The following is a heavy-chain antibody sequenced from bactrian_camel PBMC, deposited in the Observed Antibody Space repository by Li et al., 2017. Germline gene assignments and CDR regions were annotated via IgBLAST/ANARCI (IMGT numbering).Heavy chain of an antibody. CDR3: AADLGWCGSRPLQREFRN. D-gene: IGHD2*01. Sequence: HVQLVESGGGSVEPGRSLRLSCTASAFTFRSYCMGRYRQAPGKEREGVAAIAPATGTTFYSDSVKGRFTISHVNANNTLHLQMNSLKAEDTAVYYCAADLGWCGSRPLQREFRNWGQGTQV. J-gene: IGHJ4*01. CDR2: IAPATGTT. CDR1: AFTFRSYC. V-gene: IGHV3S1*01.